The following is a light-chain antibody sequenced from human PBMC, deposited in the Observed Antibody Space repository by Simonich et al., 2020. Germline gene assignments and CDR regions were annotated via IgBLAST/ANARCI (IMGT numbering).Light chain of an antibody. CDR3: CSYAGSSTVV. J-gene: IGLJ2*01. CDR2: EGS. V-gene: IGLV2-23*01. CDR1: SSDVGSYNL. Sequence: QSALTHPASVSGSPGQSITISCTGTSSDVGSYNLVSWYQQHPGKAPKLMIYEGSKRPSGVSNRLSGSKAGNTASLTISGLQAEDEADYYCCSYAGSSTVVFGGGTKLTVL.